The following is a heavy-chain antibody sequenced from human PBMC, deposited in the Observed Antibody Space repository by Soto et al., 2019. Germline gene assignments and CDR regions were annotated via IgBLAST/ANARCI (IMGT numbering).Heavy chain of an antibody. CDR1: GGSFSGYY. D-gene: IGHD4-17*01. Sequence: KQSQTLSLTCAVYGGSFSGYYWSWIRQPPGKGLEWIGEINHSGSTNYNPSLKSRVTISVDTSKNQFSLKLSSVTAADTAVYYCALRSTVTTFDYWGQGTLVTVSS. V-gene: IGHV4-34*01. CDR3: ALRSTVTTFDY. CDR2: INHSGST. J-gene: IGHJ4*02.